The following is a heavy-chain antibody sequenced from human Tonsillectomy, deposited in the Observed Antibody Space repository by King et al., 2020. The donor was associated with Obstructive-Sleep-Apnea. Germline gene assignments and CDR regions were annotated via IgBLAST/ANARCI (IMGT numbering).Heavy chain of an antibody. CDR2: ISYDGRTD. J-gene: IGHJ4*02. CDR1: GFNFKRTA. V-gene: IGHV3-30*03. Sequence: VQLVESGGGVVHPGRSLRLSCAASGFNFKRTAMHWVRQTPGKGLEWGAVISYDGRTDYYGDSVRGRLTVSRDNSRDTTFLQMRNLRHDDTAVYYCVRDWGYQLDFWGQGTQVTVSS. D-gene: IGHD3-16*01. CDR3: VRDWGYQLDF.